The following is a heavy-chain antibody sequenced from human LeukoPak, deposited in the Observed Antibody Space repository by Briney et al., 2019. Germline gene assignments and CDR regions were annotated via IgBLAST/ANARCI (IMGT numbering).Heavy chain of an antibody. V-gene: IGHV3-23*01. D-gene: IGHD6-19*01. CDR3: AKDLAVARQGGCDY. Sequence: GGSLRLSCAASGFTFSSYAMSWVRQAPGQGLEWVSAISGSGGSTYYADSVKGRFTISRDNSKNTLYLQMNSLRAEDSSVYFCAKDLAVARQGGCDYWGQGTLVTVSS. CDR1: GFTFSSYA. J-gene: IGHJ4*02. CDR2: ISGSGGST.